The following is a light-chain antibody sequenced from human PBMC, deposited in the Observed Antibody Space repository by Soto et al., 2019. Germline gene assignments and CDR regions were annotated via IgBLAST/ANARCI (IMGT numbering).Light chain of an antibody. CDR3: QQYNSYSPT. V-gene: IGKV1-5*03. CDR2: KAS. J-gene: IGKJ1*01. Sequence: DIQMTQSPSTLSASVGDRVTITCRASQRISTWLAWYQQEPGKAPKLLIHKASSLQSGVPSRFSGSGSGTDFTLTISSLHPDDFATYYCQQYNSYSPTFGQGTRVEIK. CDR1: QRISTW.